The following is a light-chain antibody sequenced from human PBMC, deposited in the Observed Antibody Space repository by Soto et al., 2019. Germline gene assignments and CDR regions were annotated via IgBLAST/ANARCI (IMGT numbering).Light chain of an antibody. CDR3: QHRSNWPIT. J-gene: IGKJ5*01. Sequence: MGLTPSPATLPLSPGESATLSCRANRSVSSYLAWYQQKPGQAPRLLIYDASSRPTDIPARFSGSGSGTDFTLTISSLEPEDFALYYCQHRSNWPITFGQGARPEVK. CDR2: DAS. CDR1: RSVSSY. V-gene: IGKV3-11*01.